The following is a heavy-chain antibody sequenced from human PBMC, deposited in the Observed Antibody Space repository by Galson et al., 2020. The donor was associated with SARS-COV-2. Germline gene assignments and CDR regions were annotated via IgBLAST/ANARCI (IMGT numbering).Heavy chain of an antibody. CDR2: ISSSSTYI. CDR3: AREVNYYDSGNYFTGFDI. V-gene: IGHV3-21*01. Sequence: GGSLRLSCAASGFSFSEYSMSWVRQAPGKGLEWVSSISSSSTYIYYADSVRGRFSISRDNTKNSLYLQMSSLRAEDTAVYYCAREVNYYDSGNYFTGFDIWGQGTMVTVSS. D-gene: IGHD3-10*01. J-gene: IGHJ3*02. CDR1: GFSFSEYS.